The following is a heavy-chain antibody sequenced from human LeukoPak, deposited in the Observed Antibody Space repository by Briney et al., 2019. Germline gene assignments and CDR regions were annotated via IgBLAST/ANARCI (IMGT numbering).Heavy chain of an antibody. D-gene: IGHD6-19*01. CDR1: GGSISSSSYY. V-gene: IGHV4-39*07. CDR2: IYYSGST. Sequence: SETLSLTCTVSGGSISSSSYYWGWIRQPPGTGLEWLGSIYYSGSTYNNPSLKSRVTISVDTSKNHFSLKLSSVTAADTAVYYCAKGTSSGWYYFDYWGQGTLVTVSS. J-gene: IGHJ4*02. CDR3: AKGTSSGWYYFDY.